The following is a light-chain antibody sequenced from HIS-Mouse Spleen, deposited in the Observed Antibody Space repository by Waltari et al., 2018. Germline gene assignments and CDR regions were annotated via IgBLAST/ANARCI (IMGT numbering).Light chain of an antibody. Sequence: QSALTQPASVSGSPGQSITISCTGPRSDVGSYNLVSWYQQHPGKAPNLMIYDGSKRPSGVSNRFSGSKSGNTASLTISGLQAEDEADYYCCSYAGSSTWVFGGGTKLTVL. V-gene: IGLV2-23*01. CDR1: RSDVGSYNL. CDR3: CSYAGSSTWV. CDR2: DGS. J-gene: IGLJ3*02.